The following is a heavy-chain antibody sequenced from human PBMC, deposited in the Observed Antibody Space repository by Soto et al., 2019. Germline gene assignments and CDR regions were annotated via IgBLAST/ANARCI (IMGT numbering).Heavy chain of an antibody. D-gene: IGHD2-21*01. V-gene: IGHV3-7*01. J-gene: IGHJ5*02. CDR2: INQDGSDK. CDR3: ATSMRHTLDP. CDR1: GFTFGIHW. Sequence: EVQVVESGGGLVQPGGSLRLSCAASGFTFGIHWMTWVRQVPGKGLEWVANINQDGSDKYYVDSVKGRFIISRDNAKDSLYRQMNSLRVEDTAVYYCATSMRHTLDPWGQGTLVTFS.